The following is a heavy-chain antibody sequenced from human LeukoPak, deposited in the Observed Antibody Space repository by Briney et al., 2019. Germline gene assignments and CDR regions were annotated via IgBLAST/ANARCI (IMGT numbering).Heavy chain of an antibody. D-gene: IGHD6-13*01. J-gene: IGHJ4*02. Sequence: GGSLRLSCAASGFTFSNFWMHCVRQTPGKGLVWVSRINTDGRSTAYAESVKGRFTISRDNAKNTLYLQMNSLRAEDTAVYYCASASSHRIAAGGDYWGQGTLVTVSS. CDR3: ASASSHRIAAGGDY. CDR2: INTDGRST. V-gene: IGHV3-74*01. CDR1: GFTFSNFW.